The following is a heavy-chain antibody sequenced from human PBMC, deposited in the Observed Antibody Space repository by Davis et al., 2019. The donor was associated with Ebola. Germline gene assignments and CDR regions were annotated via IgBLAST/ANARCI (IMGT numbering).Heavy chain of an antibody. D-gene: IGHD6-19*01. CDR2: IKQDGSEK. V-gene: IGHV3-7*03. CDR3: AKSSSGWPFDY. CDR1: GFTFSSYW. Sequence: GESLKISCAASGFTFSSYWMSWVRQAPGKGLEWVANIKQDGSEKYYVDSVKGRFTISRDNAKNSLYLQMNSLRAEDTAVYYCAKSSSGWPFDYWGQGTLVTVSS. J-gene: IGHJ4*02.